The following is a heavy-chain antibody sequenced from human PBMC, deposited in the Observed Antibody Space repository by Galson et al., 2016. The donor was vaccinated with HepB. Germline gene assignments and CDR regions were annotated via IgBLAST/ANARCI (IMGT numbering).Heavy chain of an antibody. D-gene: IGHD6-13*01. CDR3: AKDRIRSEPSQVPAAPMPN. J-gene: IGHJ4*02. Sequence: SLRLSCAVSGFTLRSYGMSWVRQAPGKGLEWVSGISGSGGSTYYADSVKGRFTISRDNSKNTLYLQMNSLRAEDTAVYYCAKDRIRSEPSQVPAAPMPNWGQGTLVTVSS. V-gene: IGHV3-23*01. CDR1: GFTLRSYG. CDR2: ISGSGGST.